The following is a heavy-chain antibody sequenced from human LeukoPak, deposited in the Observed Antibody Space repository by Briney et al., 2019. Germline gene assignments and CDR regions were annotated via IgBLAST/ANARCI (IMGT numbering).Heavy chain of an antibody. Sequence: PGGSLRLSCAASGFTISSYAMSWVRQAPGKGLEWVSAISGSGGSTYYADSVKGRFTIARDNSKNTLYLQMNSLRAEDSAVYYCAKKPDYFDYWGQGTLVTVSS. CDR2: ISGSGGST. CDR3: AKKPDYFDY. CDR1: GFTISSYA. V-gene: IGHV3-23*01. J-gene: IGHJ4*02.